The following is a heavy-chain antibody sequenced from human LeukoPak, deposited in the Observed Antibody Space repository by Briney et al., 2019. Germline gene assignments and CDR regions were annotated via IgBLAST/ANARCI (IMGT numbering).Heavy chain of an antibody. J-gene: IGHJ4*02. D-gene: IGHD6-19*01. CDR3: ARGGFSSTNLGPFDF. Sequence: HPGGSLRLSCAASRLIVSNTYMSWVRQAPGKGLEWVSVLYSGGRTFYADSVSGRFTISRDNSKNTLYLQMDSLRAEDTAVYYCARGGFSSTNLGPFDFWGQGTLVTVSS. CDR1: RLIVSNTY. V-gene: IGHV3-66*01. CDR2: LYSGGRT.